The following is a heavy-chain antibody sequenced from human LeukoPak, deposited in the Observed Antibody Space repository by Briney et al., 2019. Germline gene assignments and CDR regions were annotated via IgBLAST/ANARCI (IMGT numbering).Heavy chain of an antibody. Sequence: GGALRLSCAASGFTFSSYSMNWVRQAPGKGLEWVSSISSSSSYIYYADSVKGRFTISRDNAKNSLYLQMNSLRAEDTAVYYCARGDIMIFGVVSFDYWAQGTLVTVSS. CDR2: ISSSSSYI. CDR3: ARGDIMIFGVVSFDY. D-gene: IGHD3-3*01. CDR1: GFTFSSYS. J-gene: IGHJ4*02. V-gene: IGHV3-21*01.